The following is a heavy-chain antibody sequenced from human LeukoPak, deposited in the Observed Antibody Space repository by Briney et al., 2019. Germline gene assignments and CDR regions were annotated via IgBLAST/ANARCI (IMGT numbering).Heavy chain of an antibody. CDR3: ARHLYSGSYLSPYDAFDI. V-gene: IGHV4-39*01. D-gene: IGHD1-26*01. CDR2: IYYSGST. J-gene: IGHJ3*02. Sequence: SETLSLTCTVSGGSISGSSYYWGWIRQPPGKGLEWIGSIYYSGSTYYNPSLKSRVTISVDTSKNQFSLKLSSVTAADTAVYYCARHLYSGSYLSPYDAFDIWGQGTMVTVSS. CDR1: GGSISGSSYY.